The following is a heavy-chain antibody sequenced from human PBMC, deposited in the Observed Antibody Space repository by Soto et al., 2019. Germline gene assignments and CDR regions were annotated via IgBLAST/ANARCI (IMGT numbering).Heavy chain of an antibody. CDR1: GGSISSGGYY. Sequence: SETLSLTCTVSGGSISSGGYYWSWIRQHPGKGLEWIGYIYYSGSTYYNPSLKSRVTISVDTSKNQFSLKLSTVTAADTAVYYCARDRPAAMWGGNFDYWGQGTPVTVSS. V-gene: IGHV4-31*03. D-gene: IGHD2-2*01. J-gene: IGHJ4*02. CDR2: IYYSGST. CDR3: ARDRPAAMWGGNFDY.